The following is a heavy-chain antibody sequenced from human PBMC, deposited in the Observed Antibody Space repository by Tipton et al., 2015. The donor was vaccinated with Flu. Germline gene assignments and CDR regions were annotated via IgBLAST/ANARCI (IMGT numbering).Heavy chain of an antibody. V-gene: IGHV4-34*01. CDR1: GGSFSGYY. CDR3: ARHRLLNYYYYYGMDV. D-gene: IGHD2-15*01. CDR2: INHSGST. J-gene: IGHJ6*02. Sequence: AGLVKPSETLSLTCAVYGGSFSGYYWSWIRQPPGKGLEWIGEINHSGSTNYNPSLKSRVTISVDTSKNQFSLKVSSVTAADTAVYYCARHRLLNYYYYYGMDVWGQGP.